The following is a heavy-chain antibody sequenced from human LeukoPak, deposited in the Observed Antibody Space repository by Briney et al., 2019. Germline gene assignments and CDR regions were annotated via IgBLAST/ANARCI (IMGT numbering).Heavy chain of an antibody. CDR1: GGSISSSSYY. CDR2: IYYSGST. Sequence: SETLSLTCTVSGGSISSSSYYWGWIRQPPGKGLEWIGSIYYSGSTYYNPSLKSRVTISVDTSKNQFSLKLSSVTAADTAVYYCARQRSSGWYFDYRGQGTLVTVSS. V-gene: IGHV4-39*01. CDR3: ARQRSSGWYFDY. D-gene: IGHD6-19*01. J-gene: IGHJ4*02.